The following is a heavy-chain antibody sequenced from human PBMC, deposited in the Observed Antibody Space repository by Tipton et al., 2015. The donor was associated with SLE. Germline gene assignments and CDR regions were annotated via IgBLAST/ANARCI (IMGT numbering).Heavy chain of an antibody. CDR3: VRDEGMGFDY. Sequence: LRLSCAASGFPFSSYWMSWVRQAPGKGLEWVANIKEDGSEKYYVDSVKGRFTISRDNAKNSLYLQMNSLRVEDTAVYYCVRDEGMGFDYWGQGPLVTVSS. D-gene: IGHD3-10*01. J-gene: IGHJ4*02. V-gene: IGHV3-7*03. CDR1: GFPFSSYW. CDR2: IKEDGSEK.